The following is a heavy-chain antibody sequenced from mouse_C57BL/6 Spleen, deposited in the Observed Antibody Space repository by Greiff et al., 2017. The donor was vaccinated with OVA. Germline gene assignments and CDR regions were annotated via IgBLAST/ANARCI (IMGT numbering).Heavy chain of an antibody. CDR2: ISSGGDYI. Sequence: VESGEGLVKPGGSLKLSCAASGFTFSSYAMSWVRQTPEKRLEWVAYISSGGDYIYYADTVKGRFTISRDNARNTLYLQMSSLKSEDTAMYYCTREGGTKAMDYWGQGTSVTVSS. J-gene: IGHJ4*01. CDR1: GFTFSSYA. D-gene: IGHD4-1*01. V-gene: IGHV5-9-1*02. CDR3: TREGGTKAMDY.